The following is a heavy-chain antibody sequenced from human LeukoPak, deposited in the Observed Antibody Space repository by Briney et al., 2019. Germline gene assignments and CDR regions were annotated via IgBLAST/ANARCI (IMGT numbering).Heavy chain of an antibody. Sequence: SETLSLTCTVSGGSISSYYWSWIRQPPGKGLEWIGYTYYSGSTNYNPSLKSRVTISVDTSKDQFSLKLSSVTAADTAVYYCARAPLLGIFGLDPWGQGTLVTVSS. CDR3: ARAPLLGIFGLDP. J-gene: IGHJ5*02. D-gene: IGHD3-3*01. CDR2: TYYSGST. CDR1: GGSISSYY. V-gene: IGHV4-59*01.